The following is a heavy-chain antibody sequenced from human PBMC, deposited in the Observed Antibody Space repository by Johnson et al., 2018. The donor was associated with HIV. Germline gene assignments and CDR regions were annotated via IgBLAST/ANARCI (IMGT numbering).Heavy chain of an antibody. Sequence: QVQLVESGGGLVQPGGSLRLSCAASGFTFTSYWMSWVRQAPGKGLEWVAVISYDGSNKYYADSVKGRFTISRDNSKNTLYLRMNSLRAEDTAVYYCAKEGRELLGGTFDIWGQGTIVTVSS. J-gene: IGHJ3*02. CDR3: AKEGRELLGGTFDI. D-gene: IGHD1-26*01. CDR2: ISYDGSNK. V-gene: IGHV3-30*18. CDR1: GFTFTSYW.